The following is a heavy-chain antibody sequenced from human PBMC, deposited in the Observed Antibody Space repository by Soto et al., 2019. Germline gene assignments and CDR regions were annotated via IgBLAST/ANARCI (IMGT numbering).Heavy chain of an antibody. V-gene: IGHV1-3*01. D-gene: IGHD3-16*01. CDR3: ARGGTPIDY. J-gene: IGHJ4*02. CDR2: INAGNGNT. CDR1: GYTFTSYA. Sequence: ASVKVSCKASGYTFTSYAMHWVRQAPGQRLEWMGWINAGNGNTKYSQRFQGRVTITRDTSTSTAYMELRSLRSDDTAVYYCARGGTPIDYRAQRTLVTGSS.